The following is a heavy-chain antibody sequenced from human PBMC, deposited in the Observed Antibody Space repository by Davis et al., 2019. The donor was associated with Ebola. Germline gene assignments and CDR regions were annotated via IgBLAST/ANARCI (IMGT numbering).Heavy chain of an antibody. V-gene: IGHV3-21*01. D-gene: IGHD4-17*01. J-gene: IGHJ6*04. CDR1: GFTFSDYY. Sequence: GSLKISCAASGFTFSDYYMNWVRQAPGKGLEWVSSISSSSSYIYYADSVKGRFTISRDNAKNSLYLQMNSLRAEDTAVYYCARIPSDYGDTTYYYYYGMDVWGKGTTVTVSS. CDR2: ISSSSSYI. CDR3: ARIPSDYGDTTYYYYYGMDV.